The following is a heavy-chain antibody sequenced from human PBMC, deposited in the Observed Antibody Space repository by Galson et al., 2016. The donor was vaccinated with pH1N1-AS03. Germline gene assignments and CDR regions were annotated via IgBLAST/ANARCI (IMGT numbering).Heavy chain of an antibody. V-gene: IGHV1-69*06. CDR3: ASDNYYATGAFYGLVDF. D-gene: IGHD3-10*01. Sequence: SVKVSCKASEGTFSNFGISWVRQAPGQGLEWMGGFIPIFGTANVAQKFKGRVTITADNLELSSLRPDDTAVSYCASDNYYATGAFYGLVDFWGQGTLLVVSS. J-gene: IGHJ4*02. CDR1: EGTFSNFG. CDR2: FIPIFGTA.